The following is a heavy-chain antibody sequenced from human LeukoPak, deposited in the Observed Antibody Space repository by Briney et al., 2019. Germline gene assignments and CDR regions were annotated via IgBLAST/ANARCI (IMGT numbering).Heavy chain of an antibody. D-gene: IGHD3-16*01. Sequence: GGSLRLSCAASGFTFSSYWMNWARQALGKGREWVASINHNGNVNYYVDSVKGRFTISRDNAKNSLYLQMSNLRAEDTAVYFCARGGGLDVWGQGATVTVSS. CDR2: INHNGNVN. J-gene: IGHJ6*02. V-gene: IGHV3-7*03. CDR1: GFTFSSYW. CDR3: ARGGGLDV.